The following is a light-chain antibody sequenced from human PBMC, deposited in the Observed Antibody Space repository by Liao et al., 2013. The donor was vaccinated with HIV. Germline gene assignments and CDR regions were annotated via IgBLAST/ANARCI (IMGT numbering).Light chain of an antibody. J-gene: IGLJ1*01. Sequence: SYVLTQSPSVSVAPGQTAEITCRGNNIGRRSVHWYQQKPGQAPLLVMYYDSDRPSQIPERFSGSTSENTATLTISRAEAGDEADYYCQVWDRGSAHPTVFGPGTKVTVL. V-gene: IGLV3-21*04. CDR3: QVWDRGSAHPTV. CDR2: YDS. CDR1: NIGRRS.